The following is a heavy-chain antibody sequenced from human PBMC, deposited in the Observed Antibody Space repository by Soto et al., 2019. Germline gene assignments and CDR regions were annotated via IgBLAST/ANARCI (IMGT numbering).Heavy chain of an antibody. Sequence: PSETLALTCAVSGVSFTSNKWRTWVHQPPGQGLECIGEIYRTGSTNYNPTLKSRVTISLDKSENQLSLKVTALTAAYTAVYYCSSRDPGTSVDYWGQGTLVTVSS. V-gene: IGHV4-4*02. CDR1: GVSFTSNKW. J-gene: IGHJ4*02. D-gene: IGHD1-7*01. CDR3: SSRDPGTSVDY. CDR2: IYRTGST.